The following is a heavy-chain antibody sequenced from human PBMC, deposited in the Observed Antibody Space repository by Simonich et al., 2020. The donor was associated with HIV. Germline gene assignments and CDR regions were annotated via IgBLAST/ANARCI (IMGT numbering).Heavy chain of an antibody. J-gene: IGHJ3*02. D-gene: IGHD1-20*01. CDR2: IIYGGGT. CDR1: GGYLSHYY. Sequence: QVQLQQWGAGLLKPSEPLSLTCAVYGGYLSHYYWTWIRQPPGKGLEWIGDIIYGGGTNYNPSLKSRVTISLDTSKNQFSLKLSSVTAADTAVYYCARVGIRMYAFDIWGQGTMVTVSS. V-gene: IGHV4-34*12. CDR3: ARVGIRMYAFDI.